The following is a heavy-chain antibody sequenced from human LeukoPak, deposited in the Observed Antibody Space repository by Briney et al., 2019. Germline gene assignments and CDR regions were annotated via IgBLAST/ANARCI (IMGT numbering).Heavy chain of an antibody. V-gene: IGHV4-38-2*02. CDR2: IYHSGST. D-gene: IGHD4-11*01. Sequence: TSETLSLTCTVSGYSISSGYYWGWIRQPPGKGLEWIGSIYHSGSTYYNPSLKSRVTISVDTSKNQFSLKLSSVTAADTAVYYCARDSPHYISGGVDYWGQGTLVTVSS. CDR3: ARDSPHYISGGVDY. CDR1: GYSISSGYY. J-gene: IGHJ4*02.